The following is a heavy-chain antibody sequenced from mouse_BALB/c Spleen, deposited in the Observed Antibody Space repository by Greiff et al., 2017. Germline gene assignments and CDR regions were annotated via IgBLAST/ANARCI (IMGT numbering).Heavy chain of an antibody. J-gene: IGHJ3*01. CDR3: AREGGYGNSAWLAY. D-gene: IGHD2-1*01. CDR2: IDPANGNT. Sequence: VQLQQSGAELVKPGASVKLSCTASGFTINDTYMHWVKQRPEQGLEWIGRIDPANGNTKYDPKFQGKATITADTSSNTAYLQLSSLTSEDTAVYYCAREGGYGNSAWLAYWGQGTLVTVSA. V-gene: IGHV14-3*02. CDR1: GFTINDTY.